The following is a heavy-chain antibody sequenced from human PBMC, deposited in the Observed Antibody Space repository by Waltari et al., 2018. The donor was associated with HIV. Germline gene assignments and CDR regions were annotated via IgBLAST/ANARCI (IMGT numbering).Heavy chain of an antibody. CDR1: GYTFTGSY. D-gene: IGHD3-22*01. Sequence: QVQLVQSGAAVKKHGASVKVYCTASGYTFTGSYMHWVRQAPGQGLEWMGWINPNSGGTNYAQKFQGRVTMTRDTSITTAYMEVSRLRSDDTAVYYCARVPYYYDTSAYPDYWGQGTLVTVSS. J-gene: IGHJ4*02. V-gene: IGHV1-2*02. CDR2: INPNSGGT. CDR3: ARVPYYYDTSAYPDY.